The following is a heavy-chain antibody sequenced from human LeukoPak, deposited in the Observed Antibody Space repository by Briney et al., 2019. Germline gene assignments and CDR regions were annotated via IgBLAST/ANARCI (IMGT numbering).Heavy chain of an antibody. Sequence: VASVKVSCKSSGYTSSDYGISWMRQAPGQGLEWMGWISTNNGNTNYAQQFQGRVTMSTDTSTSTAYMELRSLKSDDTAVYYCARDVPGSIGTTARFDPWGQGTLSPSPQ. CDR3: ARDVPGSIGTTARFDP. CDR1: GYTSSDYG. D-gene: IGHD1-1*01. V-gene: IGHV1-18*01. CDR2: ISTNNGNT. J-gene: IGHJ5*02.